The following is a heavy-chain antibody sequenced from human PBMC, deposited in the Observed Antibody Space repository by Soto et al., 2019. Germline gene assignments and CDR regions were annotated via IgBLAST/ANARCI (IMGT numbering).Heavy chain of an antibody. CDR1: GGSFSGYH. J-gene: IGHJ4*02. V-gene: IGHV4-34*01. Sequence: QVQLQQWGAGLLKPSETLSLTCAVYGGSFSGYHWSWIRQPPGKGLEWIGEINHSGSTNYNPSLKSRVTISVDTSKNQFSLKLSSVTAADTAVYYCARAPALDIVVVVALYGYYFDYWGQGTLVTVSS. CDR3: ARAPALDIVVVVALYGYYFDY. D-gene: IGHD2-15*01. CDR2: INHSGST.